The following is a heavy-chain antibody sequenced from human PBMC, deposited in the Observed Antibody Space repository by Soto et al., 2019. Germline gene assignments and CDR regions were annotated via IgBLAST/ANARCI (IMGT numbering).Heavy chain of an antibody. CDR1: VGSISSGDYY. J-gene: IGHJ3*02. D-gene: IGHD2-15*01. CDR3: ARRKLLLDAFDI. V-gene: IGHV4-30-4*01. CDR2: IYYSGST. Sequence: PSETLSLTCTVSVGSISSGDYYWSWIRQPPGKGLEWIGYIYYSGSTYYNPSLKSRVTISVDTSKNQFSLKLSSVTAADTAVYYCARRKLLLDAFDIWGQGTMVTVSS.